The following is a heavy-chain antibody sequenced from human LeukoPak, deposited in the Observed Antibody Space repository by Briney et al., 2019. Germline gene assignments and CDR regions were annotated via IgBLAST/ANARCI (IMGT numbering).Heavy chain of an antibody. J-gene: IGHJ3*02. CDR1: GGSISSGSYY. CDR3: ARAWTTSGDAFDI. V-gene: IGHV4-61*02. Sequence: KTSQTLSLTCTVSGGSISSGSYYWSWIRQPAGKGPEWIGRIYTSGSTNYNPSLKSRVTISVDTSKNQFSLKLSSVTAADTAVYYRARAWTTSGDAFDIWGQGTMVTVSS. D-gene: IGHD4-17*01. CDR2: IYTSGST.